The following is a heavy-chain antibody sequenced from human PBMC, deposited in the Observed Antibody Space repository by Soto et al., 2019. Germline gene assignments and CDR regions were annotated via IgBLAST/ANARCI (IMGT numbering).Heavy chain of an antibody. CDR1: GFIFKNFA. J-gene: IGHJ6*03. D-gene: IGHD5-12*01. CDR2: INIGGTST. Sequence: EVKLLESGGGLVQPGGSLRLSCAASGFIFKNFAMTWVRQAQGRGLEWVSAINIGGTSTDYADYVKGRFTITRDASSDALYLQMNNVRADDTAFYYCAKAGDLEWLQINITYFYYMEVWGVGTTVTVSS. V-gene: IGHV3-23*01. CDR3: AKAGDLEWLQINITYFYYMEV.